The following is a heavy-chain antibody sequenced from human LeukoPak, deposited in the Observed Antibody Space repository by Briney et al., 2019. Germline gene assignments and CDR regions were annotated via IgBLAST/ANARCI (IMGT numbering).Heavy chain of an antibody. J-gene: IGHJ4*01. D-gene: IGHD2-8*01. CDR1: GFTFSSYG. Sequence: GGSLRLSCAASGFTFSSYGMHWVRQAPGKGLEWVAVIWYDGSNKYYADSVKGRFTISRDNSKNTLYLQMNSLRAEDTAVYYRAKDRDEQWPLNYWGQGNLVTVSS. CDR2: IWYDGSNK. CDR3: AKDRDEQWPLNY. V-gene: IGHV3-33*06.